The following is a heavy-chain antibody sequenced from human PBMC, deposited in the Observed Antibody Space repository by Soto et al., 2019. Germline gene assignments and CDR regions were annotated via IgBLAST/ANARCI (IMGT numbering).Heavy chain of an antibody. Sequence: GESLKISCKGSGYSFSNYWITWVRQMPGKGLEWMGRIDPSDSYINYSPSFQGHVTISADKSISTAYLQWSSLKASDTAMYYCASTDPGFGEFGDDRWGQGTLVTVSS. CDR1: GYSFSNYW. J-gene: IGHJ4*02. D-gene: IGHD3-10*01. V-gene: IGHV5-10-1*01. CDR2: IDPSDSYI. CDR3: ASTDPGFGEFGDDR.